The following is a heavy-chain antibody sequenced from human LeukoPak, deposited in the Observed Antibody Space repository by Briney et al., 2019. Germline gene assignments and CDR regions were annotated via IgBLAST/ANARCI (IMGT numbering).Heavy chain of an antibody. Sequence: PGGSLRLSCAASGFTFSNYWMSWVRQAPGKGLEWVANIKEDGSRNHSVDSVKGRFTISRDNAKGSLYLQMNSLRAEDTAVYYCARQLSGWYDADPYWGQGTLVTVSS. V-gene: IGHV3-7*05. J-gene: IGHJ4*02. CDR1: GFTFSNYW. CDR3: ARQLSGWYDADPY. D-gene: IGHD6-19*01. CDR2: IKEDGSRN.